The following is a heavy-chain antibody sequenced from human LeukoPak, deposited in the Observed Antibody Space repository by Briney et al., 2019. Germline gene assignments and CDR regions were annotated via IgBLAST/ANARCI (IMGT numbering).Heavy chain of an antibody. CDR2: IWYDGSNK. Sequence: GGSLRLSCAASGFTFSSYGMHWVRQAPGKGLEWVAVIWYDGSNKYYADSVKGRFTISRDNSKNTLYLQMNSLRAGDTAVYYCARDPAKFWSGHDYWGQGTLVTVSS. D-gene: IGHD3-3*01. CDR1: GFTFSSYG. V-gene: IGHV3-33*01. CDR3: ARDPAKFWSGHDY. J-gene: IGHJ4*02.